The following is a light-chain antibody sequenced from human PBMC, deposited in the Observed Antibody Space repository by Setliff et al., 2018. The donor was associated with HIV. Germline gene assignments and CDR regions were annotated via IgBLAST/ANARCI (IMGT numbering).Light chain of an antibody. J-gene: IGLJ2*01. V-gene: IGLV3-21*02. CDR2: DDS. Sequence: SYELTQAPSVSVAPGETASISCGGSDIGSKSVHWYQQKPGQAPVLVVYDDSDRPSGIPERFSGSNSGNTATLTISRVEAGDEADYYCQVWDTSSDHPVFGGGTKVTVL. CDR1: DIGSKS. CDR3: QVWDTSSDHPV.